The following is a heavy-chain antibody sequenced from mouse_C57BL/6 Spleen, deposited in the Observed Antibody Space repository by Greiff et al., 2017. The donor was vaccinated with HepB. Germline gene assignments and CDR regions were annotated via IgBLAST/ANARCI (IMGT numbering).Heavy chain of an antibody. Sequence: VQLQESGAELARPGASVKLSCKASGYTFTSYGISWVKQRTGQGLEWIGEIYPRSGNTYYNEKFKGKATLTADKSSSTAYMELRSLTSEDSAVYFCARGRYDYALDYWGQGTTLTVSS. J-gene: IGHJ2*01. CDR2: IYPRSGNT. CDR1: GYTFTSYG. D-gene: IGHD2-4*01. CDR3: ARGRYDYALDY. V-gene: IGHV1-81*01.